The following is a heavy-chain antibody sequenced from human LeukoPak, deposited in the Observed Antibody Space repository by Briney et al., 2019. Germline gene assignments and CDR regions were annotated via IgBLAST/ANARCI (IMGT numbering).Heavy chain of an antibody. V-gene: IGHV3-74*01. CDR3: ARGGGYGPPYYFDY. J-gene: IGHJ4*02. CDR2: INSDGSST. Sequence: GGSLRLSCAASGFTFSSYWMHWVRQAPGKGLVWVSRINSDGSSTSYADSVKGRFTISRDNAKNTLYLQMNSLRAEDTAVYYCARGGGYGPPYYFDYWGQGTLVTVSS. D-gene: IGHD5-18*01. CDR1: GFTFSSYW.